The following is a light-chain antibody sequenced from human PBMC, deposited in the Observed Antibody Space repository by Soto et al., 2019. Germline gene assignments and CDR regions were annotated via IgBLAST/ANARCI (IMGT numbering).Light chain of an antibody. Sequence: EIVLTQSPGTLSLSPGERATLSCRASQSISSNYLAWYQHKPGQAPRLLIYDASSKATGTPDRFSGSGSGTDFTLTISRLEPEDFAVYYCQYYGSSGTFGQGTKVDIK. J-gene: IGKJ1*01. V-gene: IGKV3-20*01. CDR2: DAS. CDR1: QSISSNY. CDR3: QYYGSSGT.